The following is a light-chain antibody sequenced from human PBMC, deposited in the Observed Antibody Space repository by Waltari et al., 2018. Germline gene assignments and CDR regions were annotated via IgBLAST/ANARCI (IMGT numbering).Light chain of an antibody. V-gene: IGLV2-11*01. CDR2: DVS. CDR3: CSYAGSFTYV. CDR1: SSDVGGYNY. Sequence: QSALTQPRSVSGSPGQSVTISCTGTSSDVGGYNYVSLYPPHPGKAPKVMIYDVSQRPSGVPDRFSGSKSGNTASLTISGLQAEDEADYYCCSYAGSFTYVFGTGTKVTVL. J-gene: IGLJ1*01.